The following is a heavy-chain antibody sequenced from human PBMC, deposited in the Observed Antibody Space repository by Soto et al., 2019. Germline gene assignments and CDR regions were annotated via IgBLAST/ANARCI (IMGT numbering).Heavy chain of an antibody. CDR2: INAGNGNT. D-gene: IGHD6-19*01. V-gene: IGHV1-3*05. CDR3: ATSPGIALAHY. J-gene: IGHJ4*02. CDR1: GYTFTSYA. Sequence: QVQLVQSGAEEKKPGASVKVSCKASGYTFTSYAMHWVRQAPGQRLEWMGWINAGNGNTKYSQKFQGRVTITRDTSASTAYMELSSLRSEHTPLYYCATSPGIALAHYWGQGTLVTVSS.